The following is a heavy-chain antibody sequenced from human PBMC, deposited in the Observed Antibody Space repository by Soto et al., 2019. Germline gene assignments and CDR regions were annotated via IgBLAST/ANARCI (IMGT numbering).Heavy chain of an antibody. D-gene: IGHD2-21*02. V-gene: IGHV1-58*01. CDR2: IVVGSGNT. CDR3: ARSIVVVTALDY. CDR1: GFTFTSSA. J-gene: IGHJ4*02. Sequence: ASVKVSCKASGFTFTSSAVQWVRQARGQRLEWIGWIVVGSGNTNYAQKFQGRVTITRDTSASTAYMELSSLRSEDTAVYYCARSIVVVTALDYWGQGTLVTVS.